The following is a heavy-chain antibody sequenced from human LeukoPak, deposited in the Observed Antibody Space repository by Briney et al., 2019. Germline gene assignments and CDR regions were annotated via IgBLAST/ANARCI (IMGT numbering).Heavy chain of an antibody. CDR1: RASIIDNY. Sequence: PSETLSLTCTVSRASIIDNYWSWSRQPAGKALEWIGRTYTSGDTNYNPSLKSRASVSVDTSKNQFYLSLRYVTAADTAVYYCTIGGESGSLAHWGPGTLVTVSS. D-gene: IGHD2-15*01. V-gene: IGHV4-4*07. J-gene: IGHJ4*02. CDR3: TIGGESGSLAH. CDR2: TYTSGDT.